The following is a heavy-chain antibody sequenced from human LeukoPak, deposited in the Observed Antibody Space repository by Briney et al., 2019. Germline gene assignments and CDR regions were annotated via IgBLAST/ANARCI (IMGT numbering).Heavy chain of an antibody. Sequence: PSETLSLTCAVYGGSLSYYYWRWIRQPPEKGLEWIGEIKRSGSTNYNPSLKSRVSISVDTSKNQFSLKLSSVTAADRAVYYCARGGFYCGDDCYVDYWGQGTLVIVSS. CDR3: ARGGFYCGDDCYVDY. CDR1: GGSLSYYY. CDR2: IKRSGST. V-gene: IGHV4-34*01. D-gene: IGHD2-21*02. J-gene: IGHJ4*02.